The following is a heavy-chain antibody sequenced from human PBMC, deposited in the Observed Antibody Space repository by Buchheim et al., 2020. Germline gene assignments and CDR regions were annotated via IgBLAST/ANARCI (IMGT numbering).Heavy chain of an antibody. CDR3: ARDSSIGGRSYYDFWSGYSRSYYYGMDV. J-gene: IGHJ6*02. CDR2: INSDGSST. Sequence: EVQLVESGGGLVQPGGSLRLSCAASGFTFSSYWMHWVRQAPGKGLVWVSRINSDGSSTSYADSVKGRFTISRDNAKNTLYLQMNSLRAEDTAVYYCARDSSIGGRSYYDFWSGYSRSYYYGMDVWGQGTT. CDR1: GFTFSSYW. D-gene: IGHD3-3*01. V-gene: IGHV3-74*01.